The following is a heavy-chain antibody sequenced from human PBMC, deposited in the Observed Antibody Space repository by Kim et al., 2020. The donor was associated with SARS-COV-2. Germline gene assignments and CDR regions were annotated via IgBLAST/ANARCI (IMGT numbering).Heavy chain of an antibody. CDR2: INHSGST. Sequence: SETLSLTCAVYGGSFSGYYWSWIRQPPGKGLEWIGEINHSGSTNYNPSLKSRVTISVDTSKNQFSLKLSSVTAADTAVYYCARGWYYFDYWGQGTLVTVSS. V-gene: IGHV4-34*01. CDR1: GGSFSGYY. D-gene: IGHD2-15*01. J-gene: IGHJ4*02. CDR3: ARGWYYFDY.